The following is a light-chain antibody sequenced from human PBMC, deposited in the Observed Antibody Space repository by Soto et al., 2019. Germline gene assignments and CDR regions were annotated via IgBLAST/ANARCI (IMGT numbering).Light chain of an antibody. Sequence: QTVVTPEPSFSVSRGRTVTLTCGLTYGSVSTDYYASWYQQTPGQAPRTLIYNTHIRSSGVPDRFSGSILGGKAALTITGAQADDECDYYCVLYLGSGMWVFGGGTQLTVL. CDR2: NTH. V-gene: IGLV8-61*01. CDR3: VLYLGSGMWV. J-gene: IGLJ3*02. CDR1: YGSVSTDYY.